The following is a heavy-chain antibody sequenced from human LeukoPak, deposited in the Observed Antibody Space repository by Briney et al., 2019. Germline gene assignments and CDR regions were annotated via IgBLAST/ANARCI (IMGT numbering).Heavy chain of an antibody. CDR1: GFSFDDYA. CDR2: ISGSGGST. V-gene: IGHV3-23*01. D-gene: IGHD3-10*01. CDR3: AREATVVRGNTIDP. J-gene: IGHJ5*02. Sequence: GGSLRLSCAASGFSFDDYAMHWVRQAPGKGLEGVPAISGSGGSTYYADSVKGRFTISRDNAKNTLYLQMNSLRAEDTAVYYCAREATVVRGNTIDPWGQGTLVTVSS.